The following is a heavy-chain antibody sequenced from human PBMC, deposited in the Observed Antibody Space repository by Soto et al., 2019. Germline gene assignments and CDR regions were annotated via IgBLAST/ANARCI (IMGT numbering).Heavy chain of an antibody. CDR2: IYWDDDK. J-gene: IGHJ4*02. D-gene: IGHD3-22*01. V-gene: IGHV2-5*02. CDR3: AHSGYYDSSGYYYAGAATGWSFDY. Sequence: SGPTLVNPTQILTLTCTFSGFSLSTSGVGVGWIRQPPGKALEWLALIYWDDDKRYSPSLKSRLTITKDTSKNQVVLTMTNMDPVDTATYYCAHSGYYDSSGYYYAGAATGWSFDYWGQGTLVTVSS. CDR1: GFSLSTSGVG.